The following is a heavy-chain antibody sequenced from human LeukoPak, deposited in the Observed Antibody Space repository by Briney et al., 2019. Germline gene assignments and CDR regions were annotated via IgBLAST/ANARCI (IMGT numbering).Heavy chain of an antibody. CDR1: GFTFSSYG. D-gene: IGHD3-22*01. CDR3: AKDSSRGGYSEYYDSSGYFDY. CDR2: ISCDGSNK. Sequence: GGSLRLSCAASGFTFSSYGMHWVRQAPGKGLEWVAVISCDGSNKYYADSVKGRFTISRDNSKNTLYLQMNSLRAEDTAVYYCAKDSSRGGYSEYYDSSGYFDYWGQGTLVTVSS. J-gene: IGHJ4*02. V-gene: IGHV3-30*18.